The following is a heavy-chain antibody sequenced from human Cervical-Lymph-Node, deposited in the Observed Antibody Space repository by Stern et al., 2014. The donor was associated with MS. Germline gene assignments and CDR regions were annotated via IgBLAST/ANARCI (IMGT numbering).Heavy chain of an antibody. Sequence: VQLVESGAELKKPGSSVNVSCKASGGTFNSSAISWVRQGPGQGLEWIGGIIPLFGTETSDQKFRGIATITADESTSTSYMELSSLTSGDTAVYYCQSLICSDGDCYVGGIDYWGQGTLVTVSS. J-gene: IGHJ4*02. CDR3: QSLICSDGDCYVGGIDY. V-gene: IGHV1-69*01. D-gene: IGHD2-21*02. CDR1: GGTFNSSA. CDR2: IIPLFGTE.